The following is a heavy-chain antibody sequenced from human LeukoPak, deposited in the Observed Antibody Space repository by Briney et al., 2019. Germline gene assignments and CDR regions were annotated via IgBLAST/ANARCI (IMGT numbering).Heavy chain of an antibody. CDR3: ARGSGWYGVPFDC. Sequence: SETLSLTCTVSGGSISSYYWSWIRQPPGKGLEWIGYIYYSGSTNYNPSLKSRVTISVDTSENQFSLKLSSVTAADTAVYYCARGSGWYGVPFDCWGQGTLVTVSS. CDR2: IYYSGST. D-gene: IGHD6-19*01. V-gene: IGHV4-59*08. CDR1: GGSISSYY. J-gene: IGHJ4*02.